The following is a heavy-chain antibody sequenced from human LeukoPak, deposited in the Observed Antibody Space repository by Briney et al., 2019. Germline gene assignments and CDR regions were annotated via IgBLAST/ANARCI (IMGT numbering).Heavy chain of an antibody. J-gene: IGHJ4*02. CDR2: INHVDTP. CDR3: ARDMVHSSGAFDS. V-gene: IGHV3-53*01. CDR1: GFTVSTNH. D-gene: IGHD3-22*01. Sequence: PGGSLRLSCAVSGFTVSTNHMTWIRQPPGKGLEWVSAINHVDTPYYADTVRGRFTISRDSANNTLYLQMKRLRAEDTAVYYCARDMVHSSGAFDSWGQGTLVTV.